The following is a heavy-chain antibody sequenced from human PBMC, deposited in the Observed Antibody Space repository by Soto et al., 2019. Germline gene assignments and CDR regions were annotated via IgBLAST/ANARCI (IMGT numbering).Heavy chain of an antibody. D-gene: IGHD3-3*01. CDR1: GYTFTRYD. CDR3: ARRFLEWLLPDFYYYYYYMDV. V-gene: IGHV1-8*01. CDR2: MNPNSGNT. J-gene: IGHJ6*03. Sequence: GASVKVSCKASGYTFTRYDINWVRQATGQGLEWMGWMNPNSGNTGYAQKFQGRVTMTRNTSISTAYMELSSLRSEDTAVYYCARRFLEWLLPDFYYYYYYMDVWGKGTTVTGSS.